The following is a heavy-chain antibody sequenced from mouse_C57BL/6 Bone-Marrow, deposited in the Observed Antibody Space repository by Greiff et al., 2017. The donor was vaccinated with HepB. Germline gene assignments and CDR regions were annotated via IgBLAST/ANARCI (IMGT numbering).Heavy chain of an antibody. J-gene: IGHJ3*01. CDR1: GYTFTSYW. CDR2: IHPNSGST. CDR3: ARLNYSILFAY. D-gene: IGHD2-5*01. Sequence: QVQLQQPGAELVKPGASVKLSCKASGYTFTSYWMHWVKQRPGQGLEWIGMIHPNSGSTNYNEKFKSKAKLTVDKSSSTAYMQLSSLTSEDSAVDYCARLNYSILFAYWGQGTLVTVSA. V-gene: IGHV1-64*01.